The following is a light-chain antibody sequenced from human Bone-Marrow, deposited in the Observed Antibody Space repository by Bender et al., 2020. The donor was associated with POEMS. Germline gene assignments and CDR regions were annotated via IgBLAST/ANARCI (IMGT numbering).Light chain of an antibody. J-gene: IGLJ3*02. CDR2: GNH. CDR1: SSNIGSNY. V-gene: IGLV1-47*01. Sequence: QSVLTQPPSASGTPGQRITISCSGSSSNIGSNYLFWYQHFPGTAPKLLIFGNHQRPSEVPDRFSGSRSGTSASLAISGLQSEDEADYYCAVWDDSLNGWVFGGGTKLTVL. CDR3: AVWDDSLNGWV.